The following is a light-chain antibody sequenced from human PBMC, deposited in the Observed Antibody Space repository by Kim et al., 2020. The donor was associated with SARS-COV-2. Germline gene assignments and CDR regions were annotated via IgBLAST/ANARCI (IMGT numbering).Light chain of an antibody. Sequence: QRVTISCTGSGSNVGAGYDVHWYHQLPGTAPKLLIFCTTNRPSGVPARFSGSKSATSVSLIITGLQTEDEADYYCQYYDSSLTGYVFGTGTKVTVL. CDR2: CTT. V-gene: IGLV1-40*01. J-gene: IGLJ1*01. CDR3: QYYDSSLTGYV. CDR1: GSNVGAGYD.